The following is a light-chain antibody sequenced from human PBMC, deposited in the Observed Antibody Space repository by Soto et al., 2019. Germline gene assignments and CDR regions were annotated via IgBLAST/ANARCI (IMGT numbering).Light chain of an antibody. Sequence: ESVLTQSPGTLSLSPGERATLSFRSSQSVSSNHVAWYRQKRGQPPKLLIHGASTRAIGIPARFSGSGSGTEFTLTISSLQSEDFAVYYCQQYNNWPPWTFGQGTKVDIK. V-gene: IGKV3-15*01. CDR2: GAS. CDR1: QSVSSN. J-gene: IGKJ1*01. CDR3: QQYNNWPPWT.